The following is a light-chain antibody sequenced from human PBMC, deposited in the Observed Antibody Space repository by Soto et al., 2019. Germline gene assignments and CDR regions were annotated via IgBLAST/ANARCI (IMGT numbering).Light chain of an antibody. J-gene: IGLJ1*01. Sequence: SYELTQPPLVSVSPGQTVTITCSGDKLGDKDAYWYQQKPGQSPVLVIYQDTKRPSGIPERFSGSNSGNTATLTISGTQAVDEADYYCQAWDGSTAFFGTGTKVTVL. CDR1: KLGDKD. CDR2: QDT. V-gene: IGLV3-1*01. CDR3: QAWDGSTAF.